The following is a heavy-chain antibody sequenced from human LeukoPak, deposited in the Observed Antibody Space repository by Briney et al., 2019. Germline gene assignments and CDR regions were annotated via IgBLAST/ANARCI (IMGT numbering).Heavy chain of an antibody. Sequence: SVKVSCKASGGIFNNNAITWVRQAPGQGVEWMRRIIPIPNIADYAQKFQGRVTITADKSTSTAYMELSSLRSEDTAVYYCARAKSYSWNDGRYYGMDIWGQGTTVTVSS. CDR2: IIPIPNIA. J-gene: IGHJ6*02. CDR1: GGIFNNNA. V-gene: IGHV1-69*04. D-gene: IGHD1-20*01. CDR3: ARAKSYSWNDGRYYGMDI.